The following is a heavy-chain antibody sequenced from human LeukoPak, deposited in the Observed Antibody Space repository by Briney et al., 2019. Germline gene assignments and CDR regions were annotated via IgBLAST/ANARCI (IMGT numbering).Heavy chain of an antibody. D-gene: IGHD3-22*01. Sequence: GASVKVSCKASGYTFTSYDINWVRQATGQGLEWMGWMNPNSSNTGYAQKFQGRVTITRNTSISTACMELSSLRSEDTAVYYCARGSVVKAFDIWGQGTMVTVSS. CDR1: GYTFTSYD. V-gene: IGHV1-8*03. CDR2: MNPNSSNT. J-gene: IGHJ3*02. CDR3: ARGSVVKAFDI.